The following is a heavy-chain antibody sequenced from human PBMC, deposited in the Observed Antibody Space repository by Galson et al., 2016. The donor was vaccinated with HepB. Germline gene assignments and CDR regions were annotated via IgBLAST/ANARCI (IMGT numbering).Heavy chain of an antibody. Sequence: SVKVSCKASGYTFTDYYMHWVRQAPRQGLEWMGWINPNPGRTKYAQKFQGRVTMTRDSSISTAYMELTRLTSDDTAIYYCARAQSNWNAHWGPGTLVTVSS. CDR1: GYTFTDYY. J-gene: IGHJ1*01. D-gene: IGHD1-1*01. V-gene: IGHV1-2*02. CDR3: ARAQSNWNAH. CDR2: INPNPGRT.